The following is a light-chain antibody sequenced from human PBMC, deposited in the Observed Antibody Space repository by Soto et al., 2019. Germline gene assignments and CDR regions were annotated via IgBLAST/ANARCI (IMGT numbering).Light chain of an antibody. CDR3: SAWDDSLNGPV. CDR1: RSNIGSHP. J-gene: IGLJ3*02. Sequence: QSVLTQPPSASGTPGQRVTVSCSGSRSNIGSHPVHWYQQLPGTAPKLLIFNKNLRPSGVPDRFSGSKSGTSASLAISGLQSDDEAHYYCSAWDDSLNGPVFGGGTKLTVL. V-gene: IGLV1-44*01. CDR2: NKN.